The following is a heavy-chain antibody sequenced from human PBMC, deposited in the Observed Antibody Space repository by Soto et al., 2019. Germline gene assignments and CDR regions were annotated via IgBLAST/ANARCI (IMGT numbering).Heavy chain of an antibody. CDR2: ISGSGGSP. V-gene: IGHV3-23*01. CDR3: AKEGTSGLYYFDY. CDR1: GFTFSNYA. Sequence: PGAALRLSYPASGFTFSNYAMNWVRQAPGKGLEWVSTISGSGGSPYYADSVKGRFTISRDNSRNTLYLQMNSLRAGDSAIYYCAKEGTSGLYYFDYWGQGTLVTVSS. J-gene: IGHJ4*02. D-gene: IGHD6-19*01.